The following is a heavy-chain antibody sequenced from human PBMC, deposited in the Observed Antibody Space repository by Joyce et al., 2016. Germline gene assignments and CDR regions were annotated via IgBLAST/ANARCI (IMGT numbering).Heavy chain of an antibody. D-gene: IGHD3-3*01. CDR1: GDSISRSNW. Sequence: QVQLQESGPGLVKPSGTLSLTCVVSGDSISRSNWWSWVRQPPGKGLEWVGEIHHSGSTKHNPSLKSRVSISVDKSQNQFSLNLRSVTAADTAVYYCARGYVLQTISGAVTAGFDYWGQGALVIVSS. CDR2: IHHSGST. V-gene: IGHV4-4*02. J-gene: IGHJ4*02. CDR3: ARGYVLQTISGAVTAGFDY.